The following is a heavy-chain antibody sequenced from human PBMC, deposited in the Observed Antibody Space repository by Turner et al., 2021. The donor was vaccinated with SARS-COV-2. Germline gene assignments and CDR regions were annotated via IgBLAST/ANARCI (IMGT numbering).Heavy chain of an antibody. CDR1: GFTFSSYE. Sequence: EVQLVESGGGLVQPGGSLRLPCAASGFTFSSYEMNWVRQAPGKGLEWVSYISSSGSTIYYADSVKGRFTISRDNAKNSLYLQMNSLRAEDTAVYYCARDLSNLYGMDVWGQGTTVTVSS. CDR3: ARDLSNLYGMDV. J-gene: IGHJ6*02. CDR2: ISSSGSTI. D-gene: IGHD2-8*01. V-gene: IGHV3-48*03.